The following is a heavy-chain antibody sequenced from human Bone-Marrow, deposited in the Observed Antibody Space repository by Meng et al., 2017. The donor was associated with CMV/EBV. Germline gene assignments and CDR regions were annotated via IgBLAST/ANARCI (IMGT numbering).Heavy chain of an antibody. Sequence: GESLKISCKGSGYSFTSYWIGWVRQMPGKGLEWMGIIYPGDSDTRYSPSFQGQVTISADKSINTAYLQWSSLKASDTAIYYCARYYYGSGTAYWFDPWGQGTLVTVAS. V-gene: IGHV5-51*01. J-gene: IGHJ5*02. CDR3: ARYYYGSGTAYWFDP. CDR1: GYSFTSYW. CDR2: IYPGDSDT. D-gene: IGHD3-10*01.